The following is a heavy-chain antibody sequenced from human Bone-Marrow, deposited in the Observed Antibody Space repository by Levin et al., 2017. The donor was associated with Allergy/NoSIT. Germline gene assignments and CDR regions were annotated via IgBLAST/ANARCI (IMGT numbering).Heavy chain of an antibody. CDR2: MNPNSGNT. V-gene: IGHV1-8*01. CDR1: GYTFTSYD. CDR3: ARGRYNWNFAYNWFDP. Sequence: ASVKVSCKASGYTFTSYDINWVRQATGQGLEWMGWMNPNSGNTGYAQKFQGRVTMTRNTSISTAYMELSSLRSEDTAVYYCARGRYNWNFAYNWFDPWGQGTLVTVSS. D-gene: IGHD1-7*01. J-gene: IGHJ5*02.